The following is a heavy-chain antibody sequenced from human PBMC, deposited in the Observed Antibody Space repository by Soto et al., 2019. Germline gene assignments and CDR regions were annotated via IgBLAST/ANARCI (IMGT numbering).Heavy chain of an antibody. V-gene: IGHV3-73*01. CDR3: TRDLFSYDYSGILWFDP. D-gene: IGHD3-16*01. J-gene: IGHJ5*02. CDR2: IRSKGHNYAT. Sequence: GGSLRLSCAASGFAFSGSAMYWVRQASGKGPEWVGRIRSKGHNYATEYAASVKGRFTISRDDSKNTAYLQMNSLQTEDTAVYYCTRDLFSYDYSGILWFDPWGQGTLVPVSS. CDR1: GFAFSGSA.